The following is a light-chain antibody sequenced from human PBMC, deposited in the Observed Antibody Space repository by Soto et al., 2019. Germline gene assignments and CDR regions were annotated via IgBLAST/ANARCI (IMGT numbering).Light chain of an antibody. V-gene: IGKV1-39*01. CDR1: QSISDY. CDR3: QQSYSTPPIT. Sequence: DIQMTQSPSSLSASVGDRVTITCRASQSISDYLNWYQQKPGKAPKLLIYAASSLQSGVPSRFSGSGSGTDFTLTISSLQPEDFVTYYCQQSYSTPPITFGQGTRLDIK. CDR2: AAS. J-gene: IGKJ5*01.